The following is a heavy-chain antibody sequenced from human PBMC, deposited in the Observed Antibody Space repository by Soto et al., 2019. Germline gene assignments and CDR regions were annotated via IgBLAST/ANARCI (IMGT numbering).Heavy chain of an antibody. Sequence: SETLSLTCTVSGGSISSGGYYWSWIRQHPGKGLEWIGYIYYSGSTYYNPSLKSRVTVSVDTSKNQFSLKLSSVTAADTAVYYCARDRDSSGYTLDYWGQGTLVTVSS. CDR3: ARDRDSSGYTLDY. J-gene: IGHJ4*02. V-gene: IGHV4-31*03. CDR2: IYYSGST. D-gene: IGHD3-22*01. CDR1: GGSISSGGYY.